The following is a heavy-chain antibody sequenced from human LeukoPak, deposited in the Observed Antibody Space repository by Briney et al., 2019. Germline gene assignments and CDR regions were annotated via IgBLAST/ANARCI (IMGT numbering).Heavy chain of an antibody. CDR1: GYSISSGYY. CDR3: ARQIHDYGDYFDY. CDR2: IYHSGST. J-gene: IGHJ4*02. Sequence: KPSETLSLTCAVSGYSISSGYYWGWIRQPPGKGLEWIGSIYHSGSTYYNPSLKSRVTISVDTSKNQFSLKLSSVTAADTAAYYCARQIHDYGDYFDYWGREPWSPSPQ. D-gene: IGHD4-17*01. V-gene: IGHV4-38-2*01.